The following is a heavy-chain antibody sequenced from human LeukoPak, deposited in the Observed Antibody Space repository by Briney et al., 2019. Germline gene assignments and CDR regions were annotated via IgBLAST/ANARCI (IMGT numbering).Heavy chain of an antibody. CDR1: GLTFSIYG. D-gene: IGHD1-14*01. J-gene: IGHJ4*02. Sequence: GGSLRLSCAASGLTFSIYGMQWVRQAPGKGLEWVAVIWYDGTEKYYADSVKGRFTISRGNSKNMVYLQMNSLRAEDTAVYYCARDRNSFDHWGQGTLVTVSS. CDR3: ARDRNSFDH. V-gene: IGHV3-33*01. CDR2: IWYDGTEK.